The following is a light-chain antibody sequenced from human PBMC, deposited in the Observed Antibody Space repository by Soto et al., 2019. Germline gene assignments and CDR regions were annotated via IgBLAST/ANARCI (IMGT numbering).Light chain of an antibody. Sequence: EIVMTQSPATLSVSPGERATLSCRASQSVSSNLDWYQQKPGQAPRLLIYGASTRATGIPARFSGSGSGTEFTHTISSLQSEDFAVYYCQQYNNWPPWTFGQGTKVEIK. CDR3: QQYNNWPPWT. CDR2: GAS. V-gene: IGKV3-15*01. CDR1: QSVSSN. J-gene: IGKJ1*01.